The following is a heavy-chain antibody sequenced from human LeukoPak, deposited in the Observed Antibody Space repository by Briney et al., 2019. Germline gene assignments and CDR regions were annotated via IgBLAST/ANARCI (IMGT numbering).Heavy chain of an antibody. CDR1: GFTFSSYS. CDR2: IKQDGSEK. CDR3: ARAAHYDLWSGPPDY. J-gene: IGHJ4*02. V-gene: IGHV3-7*01. Sequence: GGSLRLSCAGSGFTFSSYSMNWVRQAPGKGLEWVANIKQDGSEKYYVDSVKGRFTISRDNAKNSLYLQMNSLRAEDTAVYYCARAAHYDLWSGPPDYWGQGTLVTVSS. D-gene: IGHD3-3*01.